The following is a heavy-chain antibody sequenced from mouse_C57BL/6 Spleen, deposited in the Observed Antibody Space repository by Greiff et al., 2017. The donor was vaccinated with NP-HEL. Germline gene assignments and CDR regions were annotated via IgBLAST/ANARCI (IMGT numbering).Heavy chain of an antibody. V-gene: IGHV5-12*01. J-gene: IGHJ3*01. Sequence: DVMLVESGGGLVQPGGSLKLSCAASGFTFSDYYMYWVRQTPEKRLEWVAYISNGGGSTYYPDTVKGRFTISRDNAKNTLYLQMSRLKSEDTAMEYCARGKGITTAGFAYWGQGTLVTVSA. CDR3: ARGKGITTAGFAY. CDR1: GFTFSDYY. D-gene: IGHD1-1*01. CDR2: ISNGGGST.